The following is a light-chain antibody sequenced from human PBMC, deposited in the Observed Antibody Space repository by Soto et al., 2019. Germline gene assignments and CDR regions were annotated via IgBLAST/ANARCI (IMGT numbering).Light chain of an antibody. CDR3: SSYTSSSSYV. CDR1: SSDVGGHNH. V-gene: IGLV2-14*01. Sequence: QSALTQPASVSGSPGQSITISCTGTSSDVGGHNHVSWYHLHPGKAPKLMIYEVSNRPSGVSNRFSGSKSGNTASLTISGLQAEDEADYYCSSYTSSSSYVFGTGTKVTVL. J-gene: IGLJ1*01. CDR2: EVS.